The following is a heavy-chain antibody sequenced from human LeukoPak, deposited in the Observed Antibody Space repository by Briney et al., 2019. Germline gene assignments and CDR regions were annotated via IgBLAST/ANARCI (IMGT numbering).Heavy chain of an antibody. CDR2: ISAYNGNT. CDR1: GYTFTSYG. CDR3: ARDLRGYYYDSSGA. V-gene: IGHV1-18*01. D-gene: IGHD3-22*01. J-gene: IGHJ1*01. Sequence: ASVKVSCKASGYTFTSYGISWVRQAPGQGLEWMGWISAYNGNTNYAQKLQGRVTMTTDTSTSTAYMELRSLRSDDTAAYYCARDLRGYYYDSSGAWGQGTLVTVSS.